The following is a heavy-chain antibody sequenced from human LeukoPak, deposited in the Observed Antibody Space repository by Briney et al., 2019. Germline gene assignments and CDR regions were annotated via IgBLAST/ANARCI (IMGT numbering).Heavy chain of an antibody. CDR3: ARDEASPLSYFFNY. Sequence: GGSLRLSCAASGFTFSNYVMHWVRQAPGKGLEWVALIWYDGNNKYYADSVKGRFTVSRDNSKNTLYLQMNSLRAEDTAVYYCARDEASPLSYFFNYWGQGTLVTVSS. CDR2: IWYDGNNK. CDR1: GFTFSNYV. J-gene: IGHJ4*02. V-gene: IGHV3-33*01. D-gene: IGHD2-21*01.